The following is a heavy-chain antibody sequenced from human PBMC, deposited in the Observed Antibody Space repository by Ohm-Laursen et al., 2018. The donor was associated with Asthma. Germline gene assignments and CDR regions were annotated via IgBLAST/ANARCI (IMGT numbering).Heavy chain of an antibody. Sequence: PTQTLTLTCTFSGFSLSTSGVGVGWIRQPPGKALEWLALIYWDDDKRYSPSLKSRLTITKDTSKNQVVLTMTNMDPVDTATYYCAHRPIAVAGKESYNWFDPWGQGTLVTVSS. V-gene: IGHV2-5*02. D-gene: IGHD6-19*01. CDR3: AHRPIAVAGKESYNWFDP. J-gene: IGHJ5*02. CDR1: GFSLSTSGVG. CDR2: IYWDDDK.